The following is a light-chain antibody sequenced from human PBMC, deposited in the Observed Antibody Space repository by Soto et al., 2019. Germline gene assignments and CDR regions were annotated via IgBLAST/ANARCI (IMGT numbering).Light chain of an antibody. V-gene: IGKV3-20*01. J-gene: IGKJ1*01. Sequence: EIVLTQSPATLSLSPGERATLSCRASQNVGTFLAWYQQKPGQAPRLLIYGASSRATGIPDRFSGSGSGTDFTLTISRLEPEDFAVFYCHQCDSSPWTFGQGTKVDI. CDR1: QNVGTF. CDR2: GAS. CDR3: HQCDSSPWT.